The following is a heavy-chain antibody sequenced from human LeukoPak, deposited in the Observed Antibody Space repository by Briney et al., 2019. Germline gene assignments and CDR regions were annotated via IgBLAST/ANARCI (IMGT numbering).Heavy chain of an antibody. CDR2: ISYDGSNK. CDR3: ARSHYYDSSGYRWFDP. D-gene: IGHD3-22*01. Sequence: PGGSLRLSCAASGFTFSNAWMSWVRQAPGKGLEWVAVISYDGSNKYYADSVKGRFTISRDNSKNTLYLQMNSLRAEDTAVYYCARSHYYDSSGYRWFDPCGQGTLVTVSS. V-gene: IGHV3-30-3*01. CDR1: GFTFSNAW. J-gene: IGHJ5*02.